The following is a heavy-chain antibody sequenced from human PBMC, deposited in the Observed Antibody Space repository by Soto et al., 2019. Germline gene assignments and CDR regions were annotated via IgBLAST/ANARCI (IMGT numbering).Heavy chain of an antibody. CDR2: ISSSGSTI. CDR1: GFTFSSYE. V-gene: IGHV3-48*03. Sequence: GGSLRLSCAASGFTFSSYEMNWVRQAPGKGLEWVSYISSSGSTIYYADSVKGRFTISRDNAKNSLYLQMNSLRAEDTAVYYCARAQYYYDSSGSYYFDYWGQGTLVTVSS. J-gene: IGHJ4*02. D-gene: IGHD3-22*01. CDR3: ARAQYYYDSSGSYYFDY.